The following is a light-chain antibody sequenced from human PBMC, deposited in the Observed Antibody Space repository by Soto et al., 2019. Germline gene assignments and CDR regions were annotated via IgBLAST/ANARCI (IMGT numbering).Light chain of an antibody. Sequence: QSALTQPASVSGSPGQAITISCSGTSSDVGAFNYVSWYQQHPGKAPKLMIYDVSNRPSGVSNRFSGSKSGNTASLTIYGLRAEDEADYYCNSYTSNNTYVFGTGTRSPS. J-gene: IGLJ1*01. CDR3: NSYTSNNTYV. V-gene: IGLV2-14*03. CDR1: SSDVGAFNY. CDR2: DVS.